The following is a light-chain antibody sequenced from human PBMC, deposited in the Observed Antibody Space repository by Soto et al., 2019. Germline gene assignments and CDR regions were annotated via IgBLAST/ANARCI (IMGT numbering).Light chain of an antibody. CDR1: SSDVDTYNY. Sequence: QSVLTQPASVSGSPGQSITISCSGISSDVDTYNYVSWYQLHPGKAPKVVIYDVSSRPSGVSNRFSGSRSGNTASLTISGLQAEDEAHYYCCSHSTGSTRYVCGPGTKLTVL. V-gene: IGLV2-14*03. J-gene: IGLJ1*01. CDR3: CSHSTGSTRYV. CDR2: DVS.